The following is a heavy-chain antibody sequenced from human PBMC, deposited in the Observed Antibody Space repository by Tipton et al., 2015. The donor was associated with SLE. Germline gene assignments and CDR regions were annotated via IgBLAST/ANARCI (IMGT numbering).Heavy chain of an antibody. D-gene: IGHD4-11*01. CDR1: GFTFSSYS. V-gene: IGHV4-30-4*08. CDR2: IYYSGST. CDR3: ARPSPVTTPLGAFDI. J-gene: IGHJ3*02. Sequence: LRLSCAASGFTFSSYSMNWVRQAPGKGLEWIGYIYYSGSTYYNPSLKSRVTISVDTSKNQFSLKLSSVTAADTAVYYCARPSPVTTPLGAFDIWGQGTMVTVSS.